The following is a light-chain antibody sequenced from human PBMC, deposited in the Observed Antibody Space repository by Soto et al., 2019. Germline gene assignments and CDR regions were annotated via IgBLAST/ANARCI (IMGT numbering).Light chain of an antibody. V-gene: IGKV3-11*01. CDR1: QSVDSY. Sequence: LTQSPSSLSSSPGDRATISCRASQSVDSYLVWYQQKPGQAPRLLIFATSSMQSGVPARFSGSGSGTDFTLTINSLQPEDFATYYCQQRNSWPLTFGQGTRLEIK. CDR3: QQRNSWPLT. CDR2: ATS. J-gene: IGKJ5*01.